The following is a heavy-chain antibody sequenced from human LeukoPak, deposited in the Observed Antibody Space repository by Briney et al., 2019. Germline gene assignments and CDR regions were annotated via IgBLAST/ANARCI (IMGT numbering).Heavy chain of an antibody. V-gene: IGHV4-31*03. D-gene: IGHD3-22*01. CDR1: GASISSGDSF. Sequence: TLSLTCIVSGASISSGDSFWTWIRHHPGRGLELIGHIYYPGSPYYNPSLKGRITIAVDTAKNQFYLKLSSFTAADAAVYYCARGGENYSESSGYYSLDQWGQGTRVTVFS. CDR3: ARGGENYSESSGYYSLDQ. CDR2: IYYPGSP. J-gene: IGHJ4*02.